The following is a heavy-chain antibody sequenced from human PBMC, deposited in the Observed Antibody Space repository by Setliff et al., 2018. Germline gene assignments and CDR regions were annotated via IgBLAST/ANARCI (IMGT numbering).Heavy chain of an antibody. CDR1: GFTFSSYW. CDR3: ASPFFSYSSSWYDAFDI. D-gene: IGHD6-13*01. CDR2: IKQDGSEK. Sequence: PGGSLRLSCAASGFTFSSYWMSWVRQAPGKGLEWVANIKQDGSEKYYVDSVKGRFTISRDNAKNSLNLQMNSLRAEDTAVYYCASPFFSYSSSWYDAFDIWGQGTMVTVSS. J-gene: IGHJ3*02. V-gene: IGHV3-7*01.